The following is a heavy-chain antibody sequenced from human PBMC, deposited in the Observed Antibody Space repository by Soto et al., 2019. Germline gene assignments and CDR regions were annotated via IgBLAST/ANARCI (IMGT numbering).Heavy chain of an antibody. V-gene: IGHV4-4*02. Sequence: TSETLSLTCAVSGGSISSSNWWSWVRQPPGKGLEWIGEIYHSGSTNYNPSLKSRVTISVDKSKNQFSLKLSSVTAADTAVYYCARSRPNWNYRRFDYWGQGTLVAVSS. CDR2: IYHSGST. CDR1: GGSISSSNW. CDR3: ARSRPNWNYRRFDY. D-gene: IGHD1-7*01. J-gene: IGHJ4*02.